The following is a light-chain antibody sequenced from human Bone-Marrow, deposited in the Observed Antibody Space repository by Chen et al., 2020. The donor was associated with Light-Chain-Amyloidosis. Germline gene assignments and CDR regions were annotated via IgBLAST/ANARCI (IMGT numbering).Light chain of an antibody. V-gene: IGLV1-40*01. CDR1: SSNIGAGYD. CDR3: QSYDSSLSGSV. CDR2: GTS. Sequence: QSVLTQPPSVSGAPGQRVTISCTGSSSNIGAGYDVHWYQQLPGTAPKLLIYGTSNRPSGVPDRFSGSNSGPSASLAITGLQAEDEADYYCQSYDSSLSGSVFGGGTKLTVL. J-gene: IGLJ2*01.